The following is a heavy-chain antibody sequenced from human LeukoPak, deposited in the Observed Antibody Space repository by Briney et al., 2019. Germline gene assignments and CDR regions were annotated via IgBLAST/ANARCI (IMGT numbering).Heavy chain of an antibody. V-gene: IGHV4-39*01. CDR2: IHYSGNT. CDR1: GGSISSNIYY. Sequence: PSETLSLTCTVSGGSISSNIYYWGWIRQPPGKGLERIGSIHYSGNTYYNPSLKSRVTISVDTSKNQFSLKLSSLTAADTAVYYCARYDVWGTYRAFDYWGQGTLVTVSS. CDR3: ARYDVWGTYRAFDY. D-gene: IGHD3-16*02. J-gene: IGHJ4*02.